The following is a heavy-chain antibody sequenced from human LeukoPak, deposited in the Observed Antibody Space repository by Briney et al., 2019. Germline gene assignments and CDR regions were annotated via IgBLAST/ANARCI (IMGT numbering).Heavy chain of an antibody. D-gene: IGHD6-13*01. J-gene: IGHJ4*02. CDR2: ITGGGGGT. V-gene: IGHV3-23*01. CDR3: AKPRGAVAGTNYFDY. Sequence: GGSLRLSCAASGFTFSSYSMNWVRQAPGKGLEWVSTITGGGGGTYYADSVKGRFTISRDNSQDTLYLQMDSLRADDTAIYYCAKPRGAVAGTNYFDYWGQGTLATVSS. CDR1: GFTFSSYS.